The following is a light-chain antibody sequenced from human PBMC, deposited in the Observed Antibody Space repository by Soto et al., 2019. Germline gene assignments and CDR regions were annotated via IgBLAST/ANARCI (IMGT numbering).Light chain of an antibody. V-gene: IGKV3-20*01. Sequence: EIVLTQFPGTLSLSPGERATLSCRASQSVSSSDLAWYQQKPGQAPRLLIYDTSSRATGIPDRFSGGGSGTDFTLTISRLEPEDFAVYYCQQYGTSRTFGQGTKVEVK. CDR2: DTS. J-gene: IGKJ1*01. CDR3: QQYGTSRT. CDR1: QSVSSSD.